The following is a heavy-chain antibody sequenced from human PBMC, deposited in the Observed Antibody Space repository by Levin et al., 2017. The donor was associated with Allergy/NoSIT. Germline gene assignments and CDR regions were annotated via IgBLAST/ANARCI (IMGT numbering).Heavy chain of an antibody. CDR3: ARDSAFTVPSDAFDI. J-gene: IGHJ3*02. CDR2: IIPIFGTA. Sequence: PGGSLRLSCKASGGTFSSYAISWVRQAPGQGLEWMGGIIPIFGTANYAQKFQGRVTITADESTSTAYMELSSLRSEDTAVYYCARDSAFTVPSDAFDIWGQGTMVTVSS. CDR1: GGTFSSYA. D-gene: IGHD4-17*01. V-gene: IGHV1-69*01.